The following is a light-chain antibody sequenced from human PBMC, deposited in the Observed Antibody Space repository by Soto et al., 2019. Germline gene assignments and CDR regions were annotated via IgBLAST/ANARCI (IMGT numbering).Light chain of an antibody. V-gene: IGLV2-11*01. CDR2: DVD. CDR1: SSDVGNYNF. Sequence: SVLTQPRSVSGSPGQSVTISCTGTSSDVGNYNFVSWYQQPPGKAPKLIIYDVDERPSGVPDRFSGSKSGNTASLTISGLQAEDEGDYYYCSYAGSFLSVFGSGTKATVL. CDR3: CSYAGSFLSV. J-gene: IGLJ1*01.